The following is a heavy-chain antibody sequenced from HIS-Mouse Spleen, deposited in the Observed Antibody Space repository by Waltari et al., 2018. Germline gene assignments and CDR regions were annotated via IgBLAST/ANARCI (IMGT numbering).Heavy chain of an antibody. J-gene: IGHJ2*01. CDR1: GGSISSSSYS. CDR3: AREIPYSSSWYDWYFDL. D-gene: IGHD6-13*01. CDR2: IYYSGST. V-gene: IGHV4-39*07. Sequence: QLQLQESGPGLVKPSETLSLTCPVSGGSISSSSYSCGWTRQPPGKGLEWIGSIYYSGSTYYNPSLKSRVTISVDTSKNQFSLKLSSVTAADTAVYYCAREIPYSSSWYDWYFDLWGRGTLVTVSS.